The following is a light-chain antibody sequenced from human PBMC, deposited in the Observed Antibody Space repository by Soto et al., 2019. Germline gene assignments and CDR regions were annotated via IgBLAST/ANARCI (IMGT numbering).Light chain of an antibody. CDR2: KAS. V-gene: IGKV1-5*03. Sequence: DIQMTQSPSTLSGSVGDRVTITCRASQTISSWLAWYQQKPGKAPKLLIYKASTLKSGVPSRFSGSGSGTEFTLTISSLQPDDFATYYCQQSYSTPQTFGQGTRLEI. CDR3: QQSYSTPQT. J-gene: IGKJ5*01. CDR1: QTISSW.